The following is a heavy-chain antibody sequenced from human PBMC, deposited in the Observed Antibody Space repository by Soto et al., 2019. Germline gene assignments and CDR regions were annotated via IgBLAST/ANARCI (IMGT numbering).Heavy chain of an antibody. J-gene: IGHJ2*01. CDR1: GGTFSSYA. V-gene: IGHV1-69*06. Sequence: QVQLVQSGAEVKKPGSSVKVSCKASGGTFSSYAISWVRQAPGQGLEWMGGIIPSFGTANYEQKFQGRVTITADKSTSTAYMELSSLRSEDTAVYYCARDYMMTTVSTGDWYFDLWGRGTLVTVSS. D-gene: IGHD4-4*01. CDR3: ARDYMMTTVSTGDWYFDL. CDR2: IIPSFGTA.